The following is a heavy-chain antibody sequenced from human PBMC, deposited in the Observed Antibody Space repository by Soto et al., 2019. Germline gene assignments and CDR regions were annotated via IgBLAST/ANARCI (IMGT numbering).Heavy chain of an antibody. Sequence: LRLSCAASGFTFSDYAMSWVRQAPGKGLKWVSAISAGGGTTYYADSVKGRFTISRDNSKNTLYLQMNSLRAEDTAVYYCAKLVASAIVVVPATIFYWGQGTLVTVSS. J-gene: IGHJ4*02. V-gene: IGHV3-23*01. CDR1: GFTFSDYA. D-gene: IGHD2-2*01. CDR3: AKLVASAIVVVPATIFY. CDR2: ISAGGGTT.